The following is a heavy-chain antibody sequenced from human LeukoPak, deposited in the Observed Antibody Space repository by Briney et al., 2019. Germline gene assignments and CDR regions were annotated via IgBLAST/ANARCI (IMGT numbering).Heavy chain of an antibody. CDR3: ARDRHWNQGNFDY. D-gene: IGHD1-1*01. CDR1: GYTITRYY. Sequence: ASVKVSCKASGYTITRYYIHWVRQAPGQGLEWMGWINPNSGDTNYAQKFQGRVTMTRDTSINTAFMELSRLRADDPAVYYCARDRHWNQGNFDYWGQGTLVTVSS. V-gene: IGHV1-2*02. J-gene: IGHJ4*02. CDR2: INPNSGDT.